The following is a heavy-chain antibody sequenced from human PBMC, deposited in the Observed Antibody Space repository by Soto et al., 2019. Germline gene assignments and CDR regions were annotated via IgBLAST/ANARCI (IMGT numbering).Heavy chain of an antibody. D-gene: IGHD1-7*01. CDR1: GYTFTSYG. V-gene: IGHV1-18*01. CDR2: ISAYNGNT. CDR3: ASLSGELRRAYPSDY. J-gene: IGHJ4*02. Sequence: ASVKVSCKASGYTFTSYGISWVRQAPGQGHEWMGWISAYNGNTNYAQKLQGRVTMTTDTSTSTAYMELRSLRSDDTAVYYCASLSGELRRAYPSDYWGQGTLVTVSS.